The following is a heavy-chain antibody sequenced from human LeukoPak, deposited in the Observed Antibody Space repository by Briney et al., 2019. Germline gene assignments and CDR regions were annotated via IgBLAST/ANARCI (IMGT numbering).Heavy chain of an antibody. CDR1: GFPFNAYW. CDR3: ARSLPYGTTWDGRSDF. D-gene: IGHD3-10*01. CDR2: IRQDGDTK. J-gene: IGHJ4*02. V-gene: IGHV3-7*03. Sequence: GGSLRLSCAASGFPFNAYWMTWVRQAPGKGLEWVANIRQDGDTKYYVDSVKGRFTISRDNAMNSLYLQMNSLRAEDTAIYYCARSLPYGTTWDGRSDFWGQGTLVTVSS.